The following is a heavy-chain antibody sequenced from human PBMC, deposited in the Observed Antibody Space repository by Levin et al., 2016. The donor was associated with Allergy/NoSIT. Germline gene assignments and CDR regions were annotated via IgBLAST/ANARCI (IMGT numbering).Heavy chain of an antibody. J-gene: IGHJ4*02. CDR1: GFTFSSYS. CDR3: ARPFEYSSSSGLGY. V-gene: IGHV3-21*01. Sequence: GESLKISCAASGFTFSSYSMNWVRQAPGKGLEWVSSISSSSSYIYYADSVKGRFTISRDNAKNSLYLQMNSLRAEDTAVYYCARPFEYSSSSGLGYWGQGTLVTVSS. D-gene: IGHD6-6*01. CDR2: ISSSSSYI.